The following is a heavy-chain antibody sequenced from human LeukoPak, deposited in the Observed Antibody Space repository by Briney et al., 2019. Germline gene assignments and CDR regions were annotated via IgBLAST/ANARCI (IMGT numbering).Heavy chain of an antibody. D-gene: IGHD6-13*01. V-gene: IGHV1-18*01. CDR3: ARRSKGGSSWNDY. CDR1: GGTFSSYA. Sequence: ASVKVSCKASGGTFSSYAISWVRQAPGQGLEWMGWISAYNGNTNYAQKLQGRVTMTTDTSTSTAYMELRSLRSDDTAVYYCARRSKGGSSWNDYWGQGTLVTVSS. J-gene: IGHJ4*02. CDR2: ISAYNGNT.